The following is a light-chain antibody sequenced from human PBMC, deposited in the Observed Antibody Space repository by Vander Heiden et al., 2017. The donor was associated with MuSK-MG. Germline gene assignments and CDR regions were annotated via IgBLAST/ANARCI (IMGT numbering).Light chain of an antibody. CDR3: CSYAGSYTYV. J-gene: IGLJ1*01. CDR1: SRDVGGYNY. CDR2: DVS. Sequence: QSALTPPRSASGSPGQSATISCTRTSRDVGGYNYVSCYQQHPGKAPNLMIYDVSKRPSGVPDRSSGSKSGNAASLTISGLQAEDEADYYCCSYAGSYTYVFGTGTKVTVL. V-gene: IGLV2-11*01.